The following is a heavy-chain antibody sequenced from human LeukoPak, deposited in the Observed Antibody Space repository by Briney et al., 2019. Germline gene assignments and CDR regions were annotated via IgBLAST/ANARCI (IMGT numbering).Heavy chain of an antibody. CDR2: ISSSSSYI. J-gene: IGHJ4*02. Sequence: GGSLRLSCAASGFTVSSNEMSWVRQAPGKGLEWVSSISSSSSYIYYADSVKGRFTISRDNAKNSLYLQMNSLRAEDTAVYYCARDLYDSSGYTYYFDYWGQGTLVTVSS. CDR1: GFTVSSNE. V-gene: IGHV3-21*01. D-gene: IGHD3-22*01. CDR3: ARDLYDSSGYTYYFDY.